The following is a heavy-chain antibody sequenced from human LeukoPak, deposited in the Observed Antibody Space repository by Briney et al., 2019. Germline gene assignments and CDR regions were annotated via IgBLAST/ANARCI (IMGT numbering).Heavy chain of an antibody. J-gene: IGHJ4*02. Sequence: GGSLRLSCAASGFTFSSYEMNWVRQAPGKGLEWVSYISSSGSTIYYADSVKGRFTISRDNAKNSLYLQMNSLRAEDTAVYYCARGGYSYGLFDYWGRGTLVTVSS. CDR2: ISSSGSTI. D-gene: IGHD5-18*01. V-gene: IGHV3-48*03. CDR1: GFTFSSYE. CDR3: ARGGYSYGLFDY.